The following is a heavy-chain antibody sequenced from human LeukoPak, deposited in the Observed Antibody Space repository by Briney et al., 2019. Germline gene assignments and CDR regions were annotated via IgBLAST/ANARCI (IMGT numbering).Heavy chain of an antibody. V-gene: IGHV3-30-3*01. Sequence: GGSLRLSCAASGITFSSYDMHWVRQAPGKGLEWVGLISYDGSNKYYADSVKGRFTISRDNSKNTLYLQMNSLRAEDTALYYCARYLSGTYSFDYWGQGTLVTVSS. CDR3: ARYLSGTYSFDY. J-gene: IGHJ4*02. CDR2: ISYDGSNK. D-gene: IGHD1-26*01. CDR1: GITFSSYD.